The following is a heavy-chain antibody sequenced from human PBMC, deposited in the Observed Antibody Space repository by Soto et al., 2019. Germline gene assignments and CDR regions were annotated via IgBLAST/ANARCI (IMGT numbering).Heavy chain of an antibody. CDR2: ISGSGGST. CDR3: AKKSRRKGYSSSWYVGVYYYYYYMDV. CDR1: GFTFSSYA. D-gene: IGHD6-13*01. J-gene: IGHJ6*03. Sequence: GGSLRLSCAASGFTFSSYAMSWVRQAPGKGLEWVSAISGSGGSTYYADSVKGRFTISRDNSKNTLYLQMNSLRAEDTAVYYCAKKSRRKGYSSSWYVGVYYYYYYMDVWGKGTTVTVSS. V-gene: IGHV3-23*01.